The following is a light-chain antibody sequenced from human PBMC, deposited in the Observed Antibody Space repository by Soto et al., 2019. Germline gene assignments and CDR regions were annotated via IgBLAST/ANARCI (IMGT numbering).Light chain of an antibody. V-gene: IGKV3-15*01. CDR3: QQYDNWPPYT. CDR2: GAS. J-gene: IGKJ2*01. Sequence: EIVMTQSPATLSVSPGERPTLSCRASQSVSSNLAWYQQKPGQAPRLLFYGASTRATGIPARFSGSGSGTEFTLTISSLQSEDFAVYYCQQYDNWPPYTFGQGTKLQIK. CDR1: QSVSSN.